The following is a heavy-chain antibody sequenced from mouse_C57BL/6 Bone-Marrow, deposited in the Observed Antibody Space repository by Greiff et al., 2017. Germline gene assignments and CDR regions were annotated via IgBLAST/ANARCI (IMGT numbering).Heavy chain of an antibody. CDR3: ARSPLIATVVATGYFDV. V-gene: IGHV8-12*01. CDR1: GFSLSTSGMG. J-gene: IGHJ1*03. Sequence: QVTLKESGPGILQSSQTLSLTCSFSGFSLSTSGMGVSWIRQPSGKGLEWLAHIYWDDDKRDNPSLKSRPTISKDTSRNQVFLKITSVDTAETATYYCARSPLIATVVATGYFDVWGTGTTVTVSS. D-gene: IGHD1-1*01. CDR2: IYWDDDK.